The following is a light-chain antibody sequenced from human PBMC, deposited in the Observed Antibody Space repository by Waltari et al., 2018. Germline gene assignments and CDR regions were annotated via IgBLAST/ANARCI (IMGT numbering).Light chain of an antibody. J-gene: IGLJ2*01. Sequence: QSVLTQPPSVSAAPGQKVTISCSGSNSNIGNNYVSWYQQVPGTAPKLLIYDDKERPSGIPERCAGAKAGTSATLGITGLQTGDEADYYCGTWDSSLSVVLFGGGTKLTVL. CDR2: DDK. CDR1: NSNIGNNY. V-gene: IGLV1-51*01. CDR3: GTWDSSLSVVL.